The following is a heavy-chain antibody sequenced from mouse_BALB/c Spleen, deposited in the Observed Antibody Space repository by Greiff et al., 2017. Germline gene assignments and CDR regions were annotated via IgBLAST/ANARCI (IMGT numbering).Heavy chain of an antibody. CDR3: TRNYGNFEDFDY. V-gene: IGHV1-5*01. D-gene: IGHD2-1*01. Sequence: EVQRVESGTVLARPGASVKMSCKASGYTFTSYYMHWVKQRPGQGLEWIVAIYPGNSDTIYNQKFKGKAKLTAVSSTSTAFMELSSLTNEDSAVYYCTRNYGNFEDFDYWGQGTTLTVSS. CDR1: GYTFTSYY. J-gene: IGHJ2*01. CDR2: IYPGNSDT.